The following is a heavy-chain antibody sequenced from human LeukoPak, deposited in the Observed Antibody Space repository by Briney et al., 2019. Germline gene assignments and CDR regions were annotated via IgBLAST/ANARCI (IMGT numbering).Heavy chain of an antibody. CDR3: TRVGYIDEGIDY. D-gene: IGHD5-24*01. Sequence: PGGSLRLSRAASGFTFSSYSMNWVRQAPGKGLEWVSSISSSSSYIYYADSVKGRFTISRDNAKNSLYLQMNSLRAEDTAIYYCTRVGYIDEGIDYWGQGTLVTVSS. J-gene: IGHJ4*02. CDR1: GFTFSSYS. V-gene: IGHV3-21*01. CDR2: ISSSSSYI.